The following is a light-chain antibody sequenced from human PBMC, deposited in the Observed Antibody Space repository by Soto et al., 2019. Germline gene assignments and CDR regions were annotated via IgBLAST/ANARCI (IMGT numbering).Light chain of an antibody. CDR1: GSDVGGYNY. CDR3: SSHTTPSTWV. V-gene: IGLV2-14*03. CDR2: DLT. Sequence: QSALTQPASVSGSPGQSITISCTGTGSDVGGYNYVSWYQHHPGKAPNVLIYDLTSRPSGVSNRFSGSKSGNTASLTISGLQAEDEADYYCSSHTTPSTWVFGGGTQLTVL. J-gene: IGLJ3*02.